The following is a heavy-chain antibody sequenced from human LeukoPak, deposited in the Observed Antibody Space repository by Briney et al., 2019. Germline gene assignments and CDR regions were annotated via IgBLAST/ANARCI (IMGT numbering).Heavy chain of an antibody. J-gene: IGHJ4*02. CDR3: ARAPGGFHGDYSPIAY. CDR1: GFTFSSYA. V-gene: IGHV3-23*01. D-gene: IGHD4-17*01. CDR2: ISGSGGST. Sequence: GGSLRLSCAASGFTFSSYAMSWVRQAPGKGLEWVSAISGSGGSTYYADSVKGRFTISRDNSQNTLYLQMNSLRADETAIYYCARAPGGFHGDYSPIAYWGQGTLVTVSS.